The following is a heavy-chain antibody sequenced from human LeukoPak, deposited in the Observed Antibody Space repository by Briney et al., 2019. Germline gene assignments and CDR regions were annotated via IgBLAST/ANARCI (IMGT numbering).Heavy chain of an antibody. D-gene: IGHD3-3*01. V-gene: IGHV3-30*18. CDR2: ISYDGSNK. Sequence: GGSLRLSCAASGFTFSSYGMPWVRQAPGKGLEWVAVISYDGSNKYYADSVKGRFTISRDNSKNTLYLQMNSLRAEDTAVYYCAKSLYDLWSGYYHYYYYGMDVWGQGTTVTVSS. CDR1: GFTFSSYG. J-gene: IGHJ6*02. CDR3: AKSLYDLWSGYYHYYYYGMDV.